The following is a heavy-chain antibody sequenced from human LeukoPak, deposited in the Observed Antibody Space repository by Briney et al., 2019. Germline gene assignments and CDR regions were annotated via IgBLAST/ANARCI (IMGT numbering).Heavy chain of an antibody. J-gene: IGHJ5*02. CDR3: ARVAEELITP. V-gene: IGHV1-18*01. D-gene: IGHD3-10*01. CDR1: GYTFTTYG. Sequence: ASVKVSCKASGYTFTTYGISWVRQAPGQGLEWMGWISTYNGNTNYAQKFQGRVTITADKSTSTAYMELSSLRSEDTAVYYCARVAEELITPWGQGTLVTVSS. CDR2: ISTYNGNT.